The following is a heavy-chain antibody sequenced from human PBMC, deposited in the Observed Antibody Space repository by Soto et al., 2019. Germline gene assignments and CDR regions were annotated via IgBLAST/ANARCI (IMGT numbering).Heavy chain of an antibody. D-gene: IGHD3-10*01. J-gene: IGHJ6*02. CDR1: GYTFTSYG. Sequence: ASVKVCCKASGYTFTSYGISWVRQAPGQGLEWMGWISAYNGNTNYAQKLQGRVTMTTDTSTSTAYMELRSLRSDDTAVYYCARDRDSIYYYYYGMDVWGQGTTVTVSS. CDR2: ISAYNGNT. V-gene: IGHV1-18*01. CDR3: ARDRDSIYYYYYGMDV.